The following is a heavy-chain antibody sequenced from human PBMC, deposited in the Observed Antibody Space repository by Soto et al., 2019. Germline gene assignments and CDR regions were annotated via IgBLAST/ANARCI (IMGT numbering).Heavy chain of an antibody. J-gene: IGHJ6*03. V-gene: IGHV3-13*01. CDR2: LSYAGDT. CDR3: GTGPISARGYYYMLV. Sequence: GGSLGLSCAASGFTLGTYDMDWVRQSTGKGLEGGAALSYAGDTYYAGSGRGRVSGSREGAKISLYLQMNSMAAGDTAVSYCGTGPISARGYYYMLVWGKGTTLAV. CDR1: GFTLGTYD. D-gene: IGHD1-1*01.